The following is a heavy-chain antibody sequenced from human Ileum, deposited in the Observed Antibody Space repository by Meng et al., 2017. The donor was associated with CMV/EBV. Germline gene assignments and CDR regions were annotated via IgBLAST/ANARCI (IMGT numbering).Heavy chain of an antibody. Sequence: QLQEPGPGLVKPSEPLSRTCTVSGGSISTNSDYWGWVRQPPGKGLEWIATVHYTGTTYYNPSLKSPVIISIDTSKNQFSLRLTSVTAADTAVYYCARDRTVGPTPDGSLGAWGQGTLVTVSS. CDR2: VHYTGTT. CDR3: ARDRTVGPTPDGSLGA. V-gene: IGHV4-39*07. CDR1: GGSISTNSDY. D-gene: IGHD1-26*01. J-gene: IGHJ4*02.